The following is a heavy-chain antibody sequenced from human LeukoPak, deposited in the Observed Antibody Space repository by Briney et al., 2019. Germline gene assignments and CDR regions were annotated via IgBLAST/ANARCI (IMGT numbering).Heavy chain of an antibody. CDR3: AREEAAARPYDY. CDR1: GYTFTGYY. V-gene: IGHV1-2*02. Sequence: ASVKVSCKASGYTFTGYYMHWVRQAPGQGLEWMGWINPNSGGTNYAQKFQGRVTMTRDTSISTAYMELSGLRSDDTVVYYCAREEAAARPYDYWGQGTLVTVSS. CDR2: INPNSGGT. J-gene: IGHJ4*02. D-gene: IGHD6-6*01.